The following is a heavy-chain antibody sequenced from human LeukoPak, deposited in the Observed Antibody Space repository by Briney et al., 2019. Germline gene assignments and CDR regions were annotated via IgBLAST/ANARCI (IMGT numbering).Heavy chain of an antibody. Sequence: GGSLRLSCAAPGFTFSDYYMSWIRQAPGKGLECVSYISSSGSTIFYADSVKGRFTISRDNAKNSLFLQMNSLRAEDTAVYYCARDISGGIPNFDCWGQGTLVTVSS. CDR3: ARDISGGIPNFDC. D-gene: IGHD2-15*01. CDR1: GFTFSDYY. CDR2: ISSSGSTI. V-gene: IGHV3-11*01. J-gene: IGHJ4*02.